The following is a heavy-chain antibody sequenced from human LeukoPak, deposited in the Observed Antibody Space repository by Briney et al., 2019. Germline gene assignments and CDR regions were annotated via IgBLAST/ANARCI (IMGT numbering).Heavy chain of an antibody. CDR1: GFTFSSYW. J-gene: IGHJ4*02. V-gene: IGHV3-74*01. D-gene: IGHD6-19*01. Sequence: GGSLRLSCAASGFTFSSYWMHWVRQAPGRGLVWVSRINSDGSSTNYADSVKGRFTISRDNAKNTLYLQMSSLRAEDTAVYYCARGSSGWYYFDYWGQGTLVTVSS. CDR3: ARGSSGWYYFDY. CDR2: INSDGSST.